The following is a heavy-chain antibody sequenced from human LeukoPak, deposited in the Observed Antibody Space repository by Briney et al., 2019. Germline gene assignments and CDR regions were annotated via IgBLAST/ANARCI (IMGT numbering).Heavy chain of an antibody. J-gene: IGHJ4*02. Sequence: GGSLGLSCAASGFTFSSYAMSWVRQAPGKGLEWVSAISGSGGSTYYADSVKGRFTISRDNSKNTLYLQMNSLRAEDTAVYYCAKGENVRYCSGGSCLPFDYWGQGTLVTVSS. D-gene: IGHD2-15*01. CDR2: ISGSGGST. V-gene: IGHV3-23*01. CDR1: GFTFSSYA. CDR3: AKGENVRYCSGGSCLPFDY.